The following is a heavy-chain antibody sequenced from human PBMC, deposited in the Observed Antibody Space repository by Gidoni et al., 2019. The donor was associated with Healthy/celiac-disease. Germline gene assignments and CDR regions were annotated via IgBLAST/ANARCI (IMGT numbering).Heavy chain of an antibody. J-gene: IGHJ6*02. CDR1: GFPFSSYC. V-gene: IGHV3-30*18. D-gene: IGHD2-2*02. Sequence: QVQLVESGGGVVQPGRSLRLSCAASGFPFSSYCMHWVRQAPGKGLEWVAVISYDGSNKYYADSVKGRFTISRDNSKNTLYLQMNSLRAEDTAVYYCAKEVVVPAAIRDLYYYGMDVWGQGTTVTVSS. CDR2: ISYDGSNK. CDR3: AKEVVVPAAIRDLYYYGMDV.